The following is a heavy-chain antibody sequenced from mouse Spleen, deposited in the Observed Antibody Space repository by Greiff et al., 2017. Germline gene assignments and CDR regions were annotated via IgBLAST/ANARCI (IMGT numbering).Heavy chain of an antibody. CDR1: GYSFTGYY. V-gene: IGHV1-42*01. Sequence: VQLQQSGPELVKPGASVKISCKASGYSFTGYYMNWVKQSPEKGLEWIGEINPSTGGTTYNQKFKAKATLTVDKSSSTAYMQLKSLTSEDSAVYDCASPYYYYGSSGTWFAYWGQGTLVTVSA. CDR3: ASPYYYYGSSGTWFAY. D-gene: IGHD1-1*01. J-gene: IGHJ3*01. CDR2: INPSTGGT.